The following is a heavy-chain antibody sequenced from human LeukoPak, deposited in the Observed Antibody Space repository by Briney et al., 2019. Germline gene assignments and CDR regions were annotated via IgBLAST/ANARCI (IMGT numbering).Heavy chain of an antibody. CDR2: ISSSSDYI. D-gene: IGHD5-24*01. CDR1: RFTFSSYS. V-gene: IGHV3-21*01. CDR3: ARGGEMATSNVYYYYYYMDV. Sequence: GGSLRLSCTASRFTFSSYSMNWVRQAPGKGLEWVSSISSSSDYIYYADSVKGRFTISRDNAKNSLYLQMNSLRAEDTAVYYCARGGEMATSNVYYYYYYMDVWGKGTTVTVSS. J-gene: IGHJ6*03.